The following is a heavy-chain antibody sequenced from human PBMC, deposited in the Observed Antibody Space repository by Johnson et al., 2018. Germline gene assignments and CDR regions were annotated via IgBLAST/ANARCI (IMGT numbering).Heavy chain of an antibody. J-gene: IGHJ1*01. CDR1: GFTFDVYA. D-gene: IGHD2-15*01. V-gene: IGHV3-9*01. Sequence: VQLVESGGGLVQPGRSLRLSCAASGFTFDVYAMHWVRQVPGKGLEWVSGISWDSGNKDYADSVKGRFTISRDNSKTTLYLELNSLGVEDTAVYYCAKDDRPTLRPAAYFQHWGQGTLVTVAS. CDR3: AKDDRPTLRPAAYFQH. CDR2: ISWDSGNK.